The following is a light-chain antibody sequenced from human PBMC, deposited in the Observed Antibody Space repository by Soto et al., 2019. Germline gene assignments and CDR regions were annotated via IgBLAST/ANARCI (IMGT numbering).Light chain of an antibody. CDR1: QGISTY. CDR2: GAS. CDR3: QQSYSLRT. J-gene: IGKJ1*01. V-gene: IGKV1-39*01. Sequence: DIQMTQSPSSLSASVGDRVTITCRASQGISTYLNWYQQKPGKAPNLLIYGASSLQSGVPSRFSGSGSGTEFTLTISSLQPEDFATYYCQQSYSLRTFGQGTKVEIK.